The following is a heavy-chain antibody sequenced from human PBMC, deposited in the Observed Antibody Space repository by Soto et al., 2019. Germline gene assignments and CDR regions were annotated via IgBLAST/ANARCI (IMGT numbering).Heavy chain of an antibody. CDR2: IIPIFGTA. CDR1: GGTFSSYA. J-gene: IGHJ4*02. CDR3: AREFRHRGYDSVSDY. Sequence: QVQLVQSGAEVKKPGSSVKVSCKASGGTFSSYAISWVRQAPGQGLEWMGGIIPIFGTANYAQKFQGRVTITADESTSSAYMELSSLRSEDTAVYYCAREFRHRGYDSVSDYWGQGTLVIVSS. V-gene: IGHV1-69*01. D-gene: IGHD5-12*01.